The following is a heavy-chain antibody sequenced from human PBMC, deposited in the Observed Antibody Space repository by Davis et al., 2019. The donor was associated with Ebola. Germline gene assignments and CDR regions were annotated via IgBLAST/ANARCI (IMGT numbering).Heavy chain of an antibody. V-gene: IGHV2-5*02. CDR1: GFSLKTSGVG. J-gene: IGHJ4*02. CDR3: GHRQSWTSGKRWDSGVFDY. Sequence: SGPTLVKPAQSLMLTCTFSGFSLKTSGVGVGWVRQAPGKALEWLVFIYWDDDKRYSPSLKSRLSISKDSSKDQVDLIMTDMDPADTGTYYCGHRQSWTSGKRWDSGVFDYWGQGLMVTVSS. D-gene: IGHD6-25*01. CDR2: IYWDDDK.